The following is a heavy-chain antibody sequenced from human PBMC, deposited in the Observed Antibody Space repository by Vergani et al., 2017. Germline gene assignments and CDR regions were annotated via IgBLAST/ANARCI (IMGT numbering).Heavy chain of an antibody. Sequence: EVQLLESGGGLVQPGGSLRLSCAASGFTFSSYAMSWVRQAPGKGLEWVSAISGSGGSTYYADPVKGRFTISRANSKNTLYLQMNSLRAEDTAVYYCAKDGSYGSGSYPFDYWGQGTLVTVSS. CDR1: GFTFSSYA. CDR2: ISGSGGST. J-gene: IGHJ4*02. V-gene: IGHV3-23*01. D-gene: IGHD3-10*01. CDR3: AKDGSYGSGSYPFDY.